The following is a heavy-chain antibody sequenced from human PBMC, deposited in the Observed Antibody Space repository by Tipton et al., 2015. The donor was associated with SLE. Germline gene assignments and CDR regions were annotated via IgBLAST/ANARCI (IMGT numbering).Heavy chain of an antibody. CDR2: IWYDGSDK. V-gene: IGHV3-33*01. J-gene: IGHJ4*02. Sequence: SLRLSCAASGFTFSSYGMHWVRQAPGKGLEWVAVIWYDGSDKYYADSVKGRFTISRDNSKNTLYLQMNSLRAEDTAIYYCARTEVYTDFYFDYWGQGTLVTVSS. D-gene: IGHD5/OR15-5a*01. CDR3: ARTEVYTDFYFDY. CDR1: GFTFSSYG.